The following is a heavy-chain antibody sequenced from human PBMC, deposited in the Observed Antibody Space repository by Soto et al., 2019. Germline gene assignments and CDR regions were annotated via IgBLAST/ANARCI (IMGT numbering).Heavy chain of an antibody. V-gene: IGHV3-48*01. Sequence: EVQLVESGGGLVQPGGSLRLSCAASGFTFSSYSMNWVRQAPGKGLEWVSYISSSSSTIYYADSVKGRFTIARDNAKNSLYLQMNSLRAEDTPVYYCARFDSPSTRSPFDYWGQGTLVTVFS. CDR3: ARFDSPSTRSPFDY. J-gene: IGHJ4*02. CDR2: ISSSSSTI. D-gene: IGHD2-2*01. CDR1: GFTFSSYS.